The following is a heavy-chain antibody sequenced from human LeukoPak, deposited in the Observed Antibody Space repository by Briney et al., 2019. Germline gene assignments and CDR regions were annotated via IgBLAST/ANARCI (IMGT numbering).Heavy chain of an antibody. CDR1: GGSISSSSYY. V-gene: IGHV4-39*07. J-gene: IGHJ4*02. CDR2: IYYSGST. D-gene: IGHD4-17*01. Sequence: PSETLSLTCTVSGGSISSSSYYWGWIRQPPGKGLEWIGSIYYSGSTYYNPSLKSRVTISVDTSKNQFSLKLSSVTAEDTAVYYCARGRWVTTVTFIDYWGQGTLVTVSS. CDR3: ARGRWVTTVTFIDY.